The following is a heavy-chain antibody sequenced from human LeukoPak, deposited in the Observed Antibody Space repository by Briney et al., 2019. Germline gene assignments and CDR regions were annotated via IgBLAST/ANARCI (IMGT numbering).Heavy chain of an antibody. CDR1: GYTFTSYG. Sequence: ASVKVSCKASGYTFTSYGISWVRQAPGQGLEWMGWISAYNGNTNYAQKLQGRVTMTTDTSTSTAYMELRSLRSDDTAVYYCARAARFLEWLSPQPHWGQGTLVTVSS. J-gene: IGHJ4*02. V-gene: IGHV1-18*01. CDR2: ISAYNGNT. D-gene: IGHD3-3*01. CDR3: ARAARFLEWLSPQPH.